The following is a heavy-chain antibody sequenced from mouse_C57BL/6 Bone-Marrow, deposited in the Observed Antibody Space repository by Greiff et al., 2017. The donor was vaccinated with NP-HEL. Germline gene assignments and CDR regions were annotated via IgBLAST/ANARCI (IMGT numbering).Heavy chain of an antibody. Sequence: QVQLQQPGAELVKPGASVKVSCKASGYTFTSYWMHWVKQRPGQGLEWIGRIHPSDSDPNYNQKFKGKATLPVDTSSSTAYMQLISLTSEDSAVYYCAILYYYYDNVLYYAMDYWGQGTSVTVSS. D-gene: IGHD2-4*01. CDR1: GYTFTSYW. J-gene: IGHJ4*01. CDR3: AILYYYYDNVLYYAMDY. V-gene: IGHV1-74*01. CDR2: IHPSDSDP.